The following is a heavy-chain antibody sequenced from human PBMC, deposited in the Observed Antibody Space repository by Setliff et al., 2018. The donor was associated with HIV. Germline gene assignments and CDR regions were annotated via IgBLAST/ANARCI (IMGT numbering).Heavy chain of an antibody. J-gene: IGHJ5*02. CDR1: EGTFSSYA. CDR2: INTGKGNT. V-gene: IGHV1-3*04. Sequence: ASVKVSCKASEGTFSSYAVSWVRQAPGQRLEWMGWINTGKGNTKYSQNFQGRVTITRDTPASTAYMELSSLRSEDTAVYYCAREPFYSGSYPGYNWFDPWGQGTLVTVSS. D-gene: IGHD1-26*01. CDR3: AREPFYSGSYPGYNWFDP.